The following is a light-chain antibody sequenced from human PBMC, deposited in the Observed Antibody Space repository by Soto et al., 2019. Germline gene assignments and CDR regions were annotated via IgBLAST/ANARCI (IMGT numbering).Light chain of an antibody. CDR2: LSSDGSH. Sequence: QSVLTQSPSASASLGASVKLTCTLSSGHSSYAIAWHQQRPEKGPRYLMKLSSDGSHSKGDGIPDRFSGSSSGAERYLTISSLQSEDEADYYCQSWDTGARVVFGGGTKLTLL. CDR1: SGHSSYA. J-gene: IGLJ2*01. CDR3: QSWDTGARVV. V-gene: IGLV4-69*01.